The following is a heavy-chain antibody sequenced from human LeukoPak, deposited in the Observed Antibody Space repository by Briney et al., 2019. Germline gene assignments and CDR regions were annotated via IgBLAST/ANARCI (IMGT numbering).Heavy chain of an antibody. CDR2: ICGSGGST. CDR1: GFTFSSYA. J-gene: IGHJ6*02. D-gene: IGHD3-10*01. CDR3: AKSGGPRSPYYYYGMDV. V-gene: IGHV3-23*01. Sequence: GGSLRLSCAASGFTFSSYAMSWVRQAPGKGLEWVSGICGSGGSTYYADSVKGRFTISRDNSKSTLYLQMNSLRAEDTALYYCAKSGGPRSPYYYYGMDVWGQGTTVTVSS.